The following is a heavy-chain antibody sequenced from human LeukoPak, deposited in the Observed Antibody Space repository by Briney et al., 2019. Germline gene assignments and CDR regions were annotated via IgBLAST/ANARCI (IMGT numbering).Heavy chain of an antibody. D-gene: IGHD2-8*01. V-gene: IGHV3-20*04. Sequence: GGSLRLSCAASGFTFDDYGMSWVRQAPGKGLEWVSGINWNGGSTGYADSVKGRFTIPRDNAKNSLYLQMNSLRAEDTALYYCARVPNCTNGVCPIDYWGQGTLVTVSS. CDR2: INWNGGST. CDR3: ARVPNCTNGVCPIDY. CDR1: GFTFDDYG. J-gene: IGHJ4*02.